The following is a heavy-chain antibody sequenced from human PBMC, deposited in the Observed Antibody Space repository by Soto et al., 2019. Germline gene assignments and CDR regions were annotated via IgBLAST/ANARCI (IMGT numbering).Heavy chain of an antibody. V-gene: IGHV4-31*03. D-gene: IGHD1-1*01. CDR2: IYHTGST. Sequence: SENLSLTCSVSGGSINTVGHYWTWIRQPPGKCLEWIGSIYHTGSTYYSKSLRSRLTMSVDTSKSQFSLRLSSVTAADTAVYYCARATGTLRSRNCDYWGQGSLVTVSS. J-gene: IGHJ4*02. CDR1: GGSINTVGHY. CDR3: ARATGTLRSRNCDY.